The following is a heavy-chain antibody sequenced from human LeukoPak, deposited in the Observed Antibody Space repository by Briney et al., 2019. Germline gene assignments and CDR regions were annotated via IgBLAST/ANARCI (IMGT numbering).Heavy chain of an antibody. CDR1: GFTFSSYA. CDR3: AKDRKEGYYYDSSDLDY. Sequence: GGSLRLSCAASGFTFSSYAMSWVRQDPGKGLEWVSAISSSGGNTYYADSVKGRFTISRDNSKNTLYLQMNSLRAEDTAVYYCAKDRKEGYYYDSSDLDYWGQGTLVTVSS. D-gene: IGHD3-22*01. J-gene: IGHJ4*02. V-gene: IGHV3-23*01. CDR2: ISSSGGNT.